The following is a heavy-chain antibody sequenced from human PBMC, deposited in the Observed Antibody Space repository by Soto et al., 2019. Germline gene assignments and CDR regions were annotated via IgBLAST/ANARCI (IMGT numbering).Heavy chain of an antibody. D-gene: IGHD3-10*01. V-gene: IGHV4-59*08. Sequence: QVQLQESGPGLVKPSETMSLSCTVSGGSISSYYWSWFRQSPGKRMEWIGYVHHSWGSSYNPSLRRXVPXSLDTSKSQFSLKVTSVTATDTAVYYCARQGFGPLHGLVDVWGQGTTVTVSS. CDR3: ARQGFGPLHGLVDV. CDR1: GGSISSYY. J-gene: IGHJ6*02. CDR2: VHHSWGS.